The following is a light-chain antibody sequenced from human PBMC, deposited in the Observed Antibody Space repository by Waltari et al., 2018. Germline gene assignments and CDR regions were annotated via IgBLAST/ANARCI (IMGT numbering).Light chain of an antibody. V-gene: IGKV1-5*03. J-gene: IGKJ1*01. Sequence: DIQMTQSPSTLSASVGARVTITCRASQSISGWLAWYQQKPGKAPNLLIYKASSLEGGVPSRFSASGFGTEFTLTINSLQPDDLATYYCQQYNSYPGTFGQGTKVEIK. CDR3: QQYNSYPGT. CDR1: QSISGW. CDR2: KAS.